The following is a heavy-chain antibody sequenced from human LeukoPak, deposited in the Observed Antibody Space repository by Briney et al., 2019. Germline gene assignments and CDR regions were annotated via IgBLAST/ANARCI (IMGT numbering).Heavy chain of an antibody. D-gene: IGHD5-18*01. CDR1: GYTFTSYA. V-gene: IGHV1-3*01. J-gene: IGHJ4*02. CDR3: ARAPHFQSAMVKGFDY. CDR2: INAGNGNT. Sequence: GASVKVSCKASGYTFTSYAMHWVRQAPGQRLEWMGWINAGNGNTKYSQKFQGRVTITRDTSASTAYMELSSLRSEDTAVYYCARAPHFQSAMVKGFDYWGQGTLVTVSS.